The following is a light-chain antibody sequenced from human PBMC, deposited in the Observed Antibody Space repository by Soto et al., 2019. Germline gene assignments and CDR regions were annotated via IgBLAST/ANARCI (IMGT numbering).Light chain of an antibody. V-gene: IGLV2-8*01. CDR2: EVS. CDR3: SSFEASNNLL. CDR1: SNDDGGYNY. J-gene: IGLJ2*01. Sequence: QSALTQPPSASGSPGQSVTISCTGTSNDDGGYNYVSWYQQHPGKAPKLMIYEVSKRPSGVPDRFSGSKSGNTASLTVSGLQVEDEADYYCSSFEASNNLLFGGGTKVTVL.